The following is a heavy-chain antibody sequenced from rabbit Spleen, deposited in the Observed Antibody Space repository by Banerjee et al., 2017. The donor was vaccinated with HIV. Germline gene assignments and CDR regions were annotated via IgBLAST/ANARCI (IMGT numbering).Heavy chain of an antibody. J-gene: IGHJ4*01. V-gene: IGHV1S47*01. CDR2: IDPVFGIT. Sequence: QEQLVESGGGLVQPGGSLKLSCKASGFDFYNYGVTWVRQAPGKGLEWIGYIDPVFGITYYANWVNGRFSISRENAQNTVFLQMTSLTAADTATYFCARGGGLWGPGTLVTVS. CDR3: ARGGGL. CDR1: GFDFYNYG.